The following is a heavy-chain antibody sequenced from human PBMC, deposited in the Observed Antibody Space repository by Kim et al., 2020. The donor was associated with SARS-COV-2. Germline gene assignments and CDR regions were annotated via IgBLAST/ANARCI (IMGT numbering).Heavy chain of an antibody. CDR2: ISGSGGST. CDR3: AKVCLRGARCYYGMDV. CDR1: GFTFSSYA. V-gene: IGHV3-23*01. Sequence: GGSLRLSCAASGFTFSSYAMSWVRQAPGKGLEWVSAISGSGGSTYYADSVKGRFTISRDNSKNTLYLQMNSLRAEDTAVYYCAKVCLRGARCYYGMDVWGQGTTVTVSS. D-gene: IGHD3-10*01. J-gene: IGHJ6*02.